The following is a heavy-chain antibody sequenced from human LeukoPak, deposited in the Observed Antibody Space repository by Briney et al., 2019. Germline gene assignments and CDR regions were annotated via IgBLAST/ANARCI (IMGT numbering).Heavy chain of an antibody. J-gene: IGHJ4*02. CDR1: GFTIDNDG. V-gene: IGHV3-23*01. CDR3: AKDGWNYVRVYYFDY. CDR2: ISGSGGST. D-gene: IGHD1-7*01. Sequence: PGGSLRLSCTPSGFTIDNDGMSWVRQRPGKGLEWVSAISGSGGSTYYADSVKGRFTISRDNSKNTLYLQMNSLRAEDTAVYYCAKDGWNYVRVYYFDYWGQGTLVTVSS.